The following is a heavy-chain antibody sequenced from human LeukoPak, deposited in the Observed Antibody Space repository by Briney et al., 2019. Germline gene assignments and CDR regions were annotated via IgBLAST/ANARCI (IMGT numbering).Heavy chain of an antibody. CDR2: IRYDGSNK. D-gene: IGHD3-10*01. Sequence: PGGSLRLSCAASGFTFSSYGMHWVRQAPGKGLEWVAFIRYDGSNKYYADSVKGRFTISRDNSKNTLYLQMNSLRAEDTAVYYCAKDGKRFGEPDAFDIWGQGTMVTVSS. CDR1: GFTFSSYG. J-gene: IGHJ3*02. CDR3: AKDGKRFGEPDAFDI. V-gene: IGHV3-30*02.